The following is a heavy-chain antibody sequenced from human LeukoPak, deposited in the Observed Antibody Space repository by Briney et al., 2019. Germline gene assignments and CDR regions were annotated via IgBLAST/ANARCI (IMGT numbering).Heavy chain of an antibody. CDR3: ARSPYYYDSSGYYTYFDY. D-gene: IGHD3-22*01. CDR2: INHSGST. CDR1: GGSFSGYS. J-gene: IGHJ4*02. Sequence: SETLSLTCAVYGGSFSGYSWSWLRQPPGKGLEWIGEINHSGSTNYNPSLRSRVTISVDTSKNQFSLKLSSVTAADTAVYYCARSPYYYDSSGYYTYFDYWGQGTLVTVSS. V-gene: IGHV4-34*01.